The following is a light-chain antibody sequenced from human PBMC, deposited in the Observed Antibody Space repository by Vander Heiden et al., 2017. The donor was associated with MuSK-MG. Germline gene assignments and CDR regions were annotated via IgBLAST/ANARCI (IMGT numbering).Light chain of an antibody. Sequence: QSVLTQPPSASGTPGQRVTISCSGSSSNVGRNTVHWYQQLPGTPPKFLIYSNNQRPAGVPDRFSGSKSGTSASLAISGLQSEEEADYYCGTWDDRLNGPVFGGGTKLTVL. V-gene: IGLV1-44*01. CDR3: GTWDDRLNGPV. CDR2: SNN. J-gene: IGLJ2*01. CDR1: SSNVGRNT.